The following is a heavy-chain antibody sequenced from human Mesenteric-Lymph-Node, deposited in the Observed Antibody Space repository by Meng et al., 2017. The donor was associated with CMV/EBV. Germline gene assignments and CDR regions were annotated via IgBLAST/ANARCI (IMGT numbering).Heavy chain of an antibody. CDR2: IKGDGITT. V-gene: IGHV3-74*01. J-gene: IGHJ4*02. CDR1: GFTFSQYW. D-gene: IGHD6-25*01. CDR3: GRDLHVAACGH. Sequence: GESLKISCAASGFTFSQYWMHWARQAPGKGLVWVSRIKGDGITTNYADSVKGRFTISRDNAKDTVYLQMNSLTAEDTAVYFCGRDLHVAACGHWGQGTLVTVSS.